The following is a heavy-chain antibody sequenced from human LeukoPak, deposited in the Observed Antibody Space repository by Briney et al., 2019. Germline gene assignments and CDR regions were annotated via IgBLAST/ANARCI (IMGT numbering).Heavy chain of an antibody. CDR3: AKDFLRGRGDGYRNDAFDI. CDR2: ISSSSSYT. CDR1: GFTFSSYA. D-gene: IGHD5-24*01. V-gene: IGHV3-21*05. J-gene: IGHJ3*02. Sequence: GGSLRLSCTAIGFTFSSYAMNWVRQAPGKGLEWVSYISSSSSYTNYADSVKGRFTISRDNAKNSLYLQMNSLRAEDTALYYCAKDFLRGRGDGYRNDAFDIWGQGTMVTVSS.